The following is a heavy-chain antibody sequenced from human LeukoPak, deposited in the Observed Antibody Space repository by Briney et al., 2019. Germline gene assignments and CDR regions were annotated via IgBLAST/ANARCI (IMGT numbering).Heavy chain of an antibody. Sequence: AASVKVSCKASGYTFTSYGISWVRQAPGQGLERMGWISAYNGNTNYAQKLQGRVTMTTDTSTSTAYMELRSLRSDDTAVYYCARDGHYYDSSGPEFDYWGQGTLVTVSS. J-gene: IGHJ4*02. CDR3: ARDGHYYDSSGPEFDY. CDR2: ISAYNGNT. D-gene: IGHD3-22*01. V-gene: IGHV1-18*01. CDR1: GYTFTSYG.